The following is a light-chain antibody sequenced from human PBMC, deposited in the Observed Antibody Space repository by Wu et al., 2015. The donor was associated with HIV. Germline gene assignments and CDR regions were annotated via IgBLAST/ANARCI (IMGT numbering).Light chain of an antibody. Sequence: EILMTQPPATLSVSPGDRVTLSCTSSQSINSNLAWYQQKPGQAPRLLIYGASTRATGIPARFSGSESGTEFTLTISSIQSEDFALYYCQQYNNWPLWTFGQGPRWKSN. J-gene: IGKJ1*01. V-gene: IGKV3-15*01. CDR1: QSINSN. CDR3: QQYNNWPLWT. CDR2: GAS.